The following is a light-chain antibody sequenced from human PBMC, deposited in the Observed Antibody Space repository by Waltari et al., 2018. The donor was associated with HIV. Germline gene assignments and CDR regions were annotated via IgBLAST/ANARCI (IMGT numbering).Light chain of an antibody. CDR3: ATWTDSLSGVV. CDR1: SSNIGSTS. V-gene: IGLV1-47*01. J-gene: IGLJ2*01. CDR2: RNN. Sequence: QSVLTQSPSASGTPGQGVTIPCSGSSSNIGSTSVYWYQQLPGTAPKLLLYRNNQRPSGVPDRFSGSKSGTSASLAISGLRSEDEAHYYCATWTDSLSGVVFGGGTKLRVL.